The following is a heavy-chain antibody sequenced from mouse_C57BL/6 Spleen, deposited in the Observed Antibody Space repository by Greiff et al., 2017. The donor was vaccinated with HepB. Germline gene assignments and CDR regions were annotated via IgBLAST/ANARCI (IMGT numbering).Heavy chain of an antibody. J-gene: IGHJ4*01. CDR1: GYAFSSSW. V-gene: IGHV1-82*01. Sequence: VQLQQSGPELVKPGASVKISCKASGYAFSSSWMNWVKQRPGKGLEWIGRIYPGDGDTNYNGKFKGKATLTADKSSSTAYMQLSSLTSEDSAVYFCARTDSPSMDDWGQGTSVTVSS. CDR2: IYPGDGDT. CDR3: ARTDSPSMDD.